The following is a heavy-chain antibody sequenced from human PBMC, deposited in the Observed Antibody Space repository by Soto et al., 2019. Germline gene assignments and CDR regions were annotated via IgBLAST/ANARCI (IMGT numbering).Heavy chain of an antibody. CDR1: GYSFNTYW. CDR3: AKAGTSTRKGALDV. CDR2: IYPGDSDT. Sequence: GESLKISCKGSGYSFNTYWIGWVRQMPGKGPEWMGIIYPGDSDTRYSPSFQGQVTMSVDKSINTAYLQWSSLKASDTAMYYCAKAGTSTRKGALDVWGRRTTVTVSS. J-gene: IGHJ6*02. V-gene: IGHV5-51*01. D-gene: IGHD2-2*01.